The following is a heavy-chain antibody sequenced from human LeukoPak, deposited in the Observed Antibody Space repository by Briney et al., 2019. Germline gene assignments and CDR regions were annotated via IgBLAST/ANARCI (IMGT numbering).Heavy chain of an antibody. Sequence: GGSLRLSWAASGFTLSTYWMTWVRQAPGKGLERVANIKQDGSEENYVDSVKGRFTISRDNAKNSLHLQMNSLRAEDTAVYYCVRSRGAFGIWGQGTTVTVSS. CDR3: VRSRGAFGI. CDR1: GFTLSTYW. V-gene: IGHV3-7*01. CDR2: IKQDGSEE. J-gene: IGHJ3*02.